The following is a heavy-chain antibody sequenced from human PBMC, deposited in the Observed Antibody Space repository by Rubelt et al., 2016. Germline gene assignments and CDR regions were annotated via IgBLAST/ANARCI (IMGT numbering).Heavy chain of an antibody. CDR2: ISYDGSNK. D-gene: IGHD3-22*01. V-gene: IGHV3-30*04. CDR1: GFTFSSYA. CDR3: ARGYDSSGYMDY. Sequence: GESGGGLVQPGGSLRLSCAASGFTFSSYAMHWVRQAPGKGLEWVAVISYDGSNKYYADSVKGRFTISRDNSKNTLYLQMNSLRAEDTAVYYCARGYDSSGYMDYWGQGTLVTVSS. J-gene: IGHJ4*02.